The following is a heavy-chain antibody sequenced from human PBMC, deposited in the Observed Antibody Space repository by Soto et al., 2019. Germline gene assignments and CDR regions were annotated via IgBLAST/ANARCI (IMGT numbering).Heavy chain of an antibody. CDR1: GYTFTGPY. CDR3: ARAFSTESHGVDV. D-gene: IGHD1-1*01. CDR2: INPNSGGT. J-gene: IGHJ6*02. V-gene: IGHV1-2*02. Sequence: QAPLVQSGAEVKKPGASVKVSCKASGYTFTGPYIYWVRQAPGQGLEWMGWINPNSGGTDFAQKFQGRVTMTRDTSISTVYMELNSLRSDDTGVYYCARAFSTESHGVDVWGQGTAVSVSS.